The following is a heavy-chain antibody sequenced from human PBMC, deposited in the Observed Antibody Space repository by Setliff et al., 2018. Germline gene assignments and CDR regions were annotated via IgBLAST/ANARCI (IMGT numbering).Heavy chain of an antibody. CDR2: IWYDGSNK. V-gene: IGHV3-33*06. J-gene: IGHJ6*02. D-gene: IGHD3-9*01. CDR1: GFTFSSYG. Sequence: PGGSLRLSCAASGFTFSSYGMHWVRQAPGKGLEWVAVIWYDGSNKYYADSVKGRFTISRDNSKNTLYLQMNSLRAEDTAVYYCAKGGNYDILTGYLSMDVWGQGTTVTVSS. CDR3: AKGGNYDILTGYLSMDV.